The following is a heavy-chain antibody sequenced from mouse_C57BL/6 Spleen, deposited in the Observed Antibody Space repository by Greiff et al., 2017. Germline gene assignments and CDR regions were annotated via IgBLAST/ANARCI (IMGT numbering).Heavy chain of an antibody. Sequence: LQQSGASVKISCKASGYAFSSYWMNWVKQRPGKGLEWIGQIYPGDGDTNYNGKFKGKATLTADKSSSTAYMQLSSLTSEDSAVYFCAGDYDEWFAYWGQGTLVTVSA. D-gene: IGHD2-4*01. CDR2: IYPGDGDT. J-gene: IGHJ3*01. CDR3: AGDYDEWFAY. CDR1: GYAFSSYW. V-gene: IGHV1-80*01.